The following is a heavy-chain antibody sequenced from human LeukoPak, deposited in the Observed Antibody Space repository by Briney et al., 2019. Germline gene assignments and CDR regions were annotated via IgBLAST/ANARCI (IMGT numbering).Heavy chain of an antibody. J-gene: IGHJ3*02. CDR3: ARAIAARPDAFDI. V-gene: IGHV3-7*01. Sequence: GGSLRLSCAASGFTFTVYWMSWVRQAPGKGLEWVANIKEDGSEKYYVDSVKGRFTISKDNAKNSLYLQMNSLRAEDTAVYYCARAIAARPDAFDIWGQGTMVTVSS. D-gene: IGHD6-6*01. CDR2: IKEDGSEK. CDR1: GFTFTVYW.